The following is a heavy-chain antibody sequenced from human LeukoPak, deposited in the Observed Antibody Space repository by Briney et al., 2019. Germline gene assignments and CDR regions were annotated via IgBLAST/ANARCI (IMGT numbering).Heavy chain of an antibody. CDR1: GFTFSSYS. D-gene: IGHD6-13*01. J-gene: IGHJ6*03. V-gene: IGHV3-48*01. CDR3: ARDQLAEAGTYYMDV. Sequence: PGGSLRLSCAASGFTFSSYSMNWVRQAPGKGLEWISYTSSRSSTIYYADSVKGRFTISRDNSKNTLYLQMNSLRAEDTAVYYCARDQLAEAGTYYMDVWGKATTVTVSS. CDR2: TSSRSSTI.